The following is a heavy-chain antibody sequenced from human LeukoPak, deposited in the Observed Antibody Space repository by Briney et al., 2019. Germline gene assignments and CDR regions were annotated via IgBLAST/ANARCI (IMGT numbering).Heavy chain of an antibody. CDR3: ARVPIVGASSDY. CDR2: INPNSGGT. D-gene: IGHD1-26*01. J-gene: IGHJ4*03. V-gene: IGHV1-2*02. CDR1: GYTFTGYY. Sequence: ASVKVSCKASGYTFTGYYMHWVRQAPGQGLEWMGWINPNSGGTNYAQKFQGRVTMTRDTSISTAYMELSRLRSDDTAVYYCARVPIVGASSDYWGQGTTVTVSS.